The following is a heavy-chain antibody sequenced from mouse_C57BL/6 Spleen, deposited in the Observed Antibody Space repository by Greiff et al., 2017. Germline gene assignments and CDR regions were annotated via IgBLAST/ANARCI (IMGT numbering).Heavy chain of an antibody. D-gene: IGHD1-1*01. J-gene: IGHJ3*01. CDR2: IDPEDGDT. CDR3: TPGYYGSSYVFAY. Sequence: VQLQQSGAELVRPGASVKLSCTASGFNIKDYYMHWVKQRPEQGLEWIGRIDPEDGDTEYAPKFQGKATMTADTSSNTAYLQLSSLTSEDTAVYYGTPGYYGSSYVFAYWGQGTLVTVSA. CDR1: GFNIKDYY. V-gene: IGHV14-1*01.